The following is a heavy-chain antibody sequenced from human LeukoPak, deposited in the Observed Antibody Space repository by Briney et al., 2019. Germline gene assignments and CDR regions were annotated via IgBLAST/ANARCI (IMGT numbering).Heavy chain of an antibody. CDR1: GFTFSSYA. D-gene: IGHD3-3*01. V-gene: IGHV3-23*01. Sequence: QPGGSLRLSCAASGFTFSSYAMSWVRQAPGKGLEWVSAISGSGGSTYYADSVKGRFTISRDNSKNTLYLQMNSLRAEDTAVYYCARDEERGWSGYWGNFDYWGQGTLVTVST. CDR2: ISGSGGST. J-gene: IGHJ4*02. CDR3: ARDEERGWSGYWGNFDY.